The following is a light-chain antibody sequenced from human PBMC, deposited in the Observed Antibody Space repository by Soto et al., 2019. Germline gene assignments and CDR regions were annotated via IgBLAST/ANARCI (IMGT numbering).Light chain of an antibody. CDR2: GAS. CDR1: QSINNRY. V-gene: IGKV3-20*01. Sequence: EIVLTQSPGTLSLSPGERATLSCRASQSINNRYLAWYQQKPGQAPRLLIYGASSRATGIPDTFSGSGSGTDFTLTISRLEPEDFAVYYCQQFGSSPGFTFGPGTKVDMK. CDR3: QQFGSSPGFT. J-gene: IGKJ3*01.